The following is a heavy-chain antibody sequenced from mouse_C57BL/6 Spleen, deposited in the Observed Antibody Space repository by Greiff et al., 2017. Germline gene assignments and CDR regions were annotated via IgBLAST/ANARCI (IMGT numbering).Heavy chain of an antibody. CDR1: GYAFTNYL. Sequence: QVQLQQSGAELVRPGTSVKVSCKASGYAFTNYLIEWVKQRPGQGLEWIGVINPGSGGTNYNEKFKGKATLTADKSSSTAYMQLCSLTSEDSAVYVCARSGERVYFDYWGQGTTLTVSS. V-gene: IGHV1-54*01. CDR2: INPGSGGT. D-gene: IGHD3-1*01. J-gene: IGHJ2*01. CDR3: ARSGERVYFDY.